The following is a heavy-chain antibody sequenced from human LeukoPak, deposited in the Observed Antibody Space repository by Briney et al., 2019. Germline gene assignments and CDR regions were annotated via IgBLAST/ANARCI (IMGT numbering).Heavy chain of an antibody. D-gene: IGHD6-13*01. CDR1: GGSISSGGYY. J-gene: IGHJ5*02. Sequence: SQTLSLTCTVSGGSISSGGYYWSWIRQHPGKGLEWIGYIYYSGSTYYNPSLKSRVSISVDTSKNQVSLKLSCVTAADTAVYYCARGRQLVAFDPWGQGTLVTVSS. CDR3: ARGRQLVAFDP. V-gene: IGHV4-31*03. CDR2: IYYSGST.